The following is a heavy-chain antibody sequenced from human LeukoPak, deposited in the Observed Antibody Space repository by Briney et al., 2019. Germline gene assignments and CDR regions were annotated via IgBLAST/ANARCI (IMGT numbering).Heavy chain of an antibody. CDR1: GFTFSSYG. CDR2: IWYDGSNK. CDR3: VGIAAAGESY. Sequence: GGSLRLSCAASGFTFSSYGMHWVRQAPGKGPEWVAVIWYDGSNKYYADSVKGRFTISRDNSKNTLYLQMNSLRAEDTAVYYCVGIAAAGESYWGQGTLVTVSS. D-gene: IGHD6-13*01. J-gene: IGHJ4*02. V-gene: IGHV3-33*08.